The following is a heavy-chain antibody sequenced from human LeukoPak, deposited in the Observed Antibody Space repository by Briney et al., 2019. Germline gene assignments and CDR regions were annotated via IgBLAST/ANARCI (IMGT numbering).Heavy chain of an antibody. CDR3: ARDELYYGSGDI. CDR2: IYTSGST. J-gene: IGHJ3*02. V-gene: IGHV4-4*07. CDR1: GGSISSYY. Sequence: SGTLSLTCTVSGGSISSYYWSWIRQPAGKGLEWIGRIYTSGSTNYNPSLKSRVTMSVDTSKNQFSLKLSSVTAADTAVYYCARDELYYGSGDIWGQGTMVTVSS. D-gene: IGHD3-10*01.